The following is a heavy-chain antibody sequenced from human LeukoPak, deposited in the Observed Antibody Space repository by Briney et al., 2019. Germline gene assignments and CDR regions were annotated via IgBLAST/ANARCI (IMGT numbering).Heavy chain of an antibody. CDR1: GFTFSTYW. D-gene: IGHD6-13*01. Sequence: GGSLRLSCAASGFTFSTYWMSWVRQAPGKGLEWVANINRDGSEKYYGDSVKGRFTISRDNAKNSLYLQMNSLRAEDTAVYYCASEEIAAAGTRWGQGTLVTVSS. CDR3: ASEEIAAAGTR. CDR2: INRDGSEK. V-gene: IGHV3-7*01. J-gene: IGHJ4*02.